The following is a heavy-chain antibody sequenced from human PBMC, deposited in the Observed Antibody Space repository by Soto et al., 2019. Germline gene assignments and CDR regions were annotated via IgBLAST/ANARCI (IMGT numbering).Heavy chain of an antibody. CDR1: GFTFSSYS. CDR3: AKGLYFDWLLFDY. J-gene: IGHJ4*02. Sequence: GGSLRLSCAASGFTFSSYSMNWVRQAPGKGLEWVSDISGSGSSTYYADSVKGRFTISRDNSKNTLYLQMNSLRAEDTAVYYCAKGLYFDWLLFDYWGQGTLVTVSS. V-gene: IGHV3-23*01. CDR2: ISGSGSST. D-gene: IGHD3-9*01.